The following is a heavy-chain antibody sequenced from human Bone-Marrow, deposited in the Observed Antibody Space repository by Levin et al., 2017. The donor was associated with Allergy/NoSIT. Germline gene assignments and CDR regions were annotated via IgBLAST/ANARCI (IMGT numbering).Heavy chain of an antibody. J-gene: IGHJ6*03. V-gene: IGHV3-21*01. Sequence: LSLTCAASGFTFSSYSMNWVRQAPGKGLEWVSSISSSSSYIYYADSVKGRFTISRDNAKNSLYLQMNSLRAEDTAVYYCARGPGLRFLEWLPPGYYYYMDVWGKGTTVTVSS. CDR2: ISSSSSYI. CDR3: ARGPGLRFLEWLPPGYYYYMDV. D-gene: IGHD3-3*01. CDR1: GFTFSSYS.